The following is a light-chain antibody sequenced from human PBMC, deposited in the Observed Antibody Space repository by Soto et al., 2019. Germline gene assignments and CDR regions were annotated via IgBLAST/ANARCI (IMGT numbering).Light chain of an antibody. V-gene: IGKV3-11*01. CDR1: QSVSSY. CDR3: QRRSNGPPLT. CDR2: DAC. J-gene: IGKJ4*02. Sequence: EIVLTQSPATLSLSPGERATLSCRASQSVSSYLAWYQQKPGQAPRLLIYDACNRATGIPARFSGSGSGTDFTLTISSLEPEDFAVYYCQRRSNGPPLTCGGGTKVEIK.